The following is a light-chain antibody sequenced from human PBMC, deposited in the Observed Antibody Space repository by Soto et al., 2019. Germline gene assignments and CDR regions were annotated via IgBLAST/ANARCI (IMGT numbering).Light chain of an antibody. CDR3: HRRSNWPLT. V-gene: IGKV3-11*01. CDR2: DVS. Sequence: EVVLTQSPDTLSLSPGGSATLSCRASQSVSSYLAWYQQRPGQALRLLIYDVSKWATGIPARFSGSGSRTDFTLTITSLEPEDFAIYFCHRRSNWPLTFGGGTKLEIK. J-gene: IGKJ4*01. CDR1: QSVSSY.